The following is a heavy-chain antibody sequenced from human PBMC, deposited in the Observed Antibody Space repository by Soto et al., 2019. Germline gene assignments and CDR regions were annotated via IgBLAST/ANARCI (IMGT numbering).Heavy chain of an antibody. CDR2: ISGSGGST. J-gene: IGHJ3*02. V-gene: IGHV3-23*01. Sequence: EVQLLESGGGLVQPGGTLRRSCAATGFTFSSYAMSWVRQAPGKGLEWVSAISGSGGSTYYADSVKGRFTISRDNSKNTLYLQINSLRAEDTAVYYCAKSPCFGVVIIRAFDIWGQGTMVTVSS. CDR3: AKSPCFGVVIIRAFDI. CDR1: GFTFSSYA. D-gene: IGHD3-3*01.